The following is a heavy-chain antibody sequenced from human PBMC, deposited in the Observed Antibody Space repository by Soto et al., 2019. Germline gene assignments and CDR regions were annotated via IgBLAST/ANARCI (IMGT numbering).Heavy chain of an antibody. Sequence: GGSLRLSCAASGFTFSSYAMSWVRQAPGKGLEWVSAISGSGGSTYYADSVKGRFTISRDNSKNTLYLQMNSLRAEDTAVYYCAKGDLGYCSSTSCYNDYWGQGTLVTVSS. J-gene: IGHJ4*02. CDR1: GFTFSSYA. D-gene: IGHD2-2*02. CDR3: AKGDLGYCSSTSCYNDY. V-gene: IGHV3-23*01. CDR2: ISGSGGST.